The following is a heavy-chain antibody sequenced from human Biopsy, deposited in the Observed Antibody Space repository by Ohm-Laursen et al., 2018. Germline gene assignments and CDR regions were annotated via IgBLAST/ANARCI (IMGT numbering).Heavy chain of an antibody. Sequence: ASVKASCKVSGYTLTVLSMHWVRQAPGKGLEWMGGFAPENGKTIYAQKFQGRVTMTEDTSTDTAYMELSNLRSEDTAVYYCAGDINNWNVNYWGQGTLVIVSS. CDR3: AGDINNWNVNY. V-gene: IGHV1-24*01. CDR1: GYTLTVLS. J-gene: IGHJ4*02. CDR2: FAPENGKT. D-gene: IGHD1-20*01.